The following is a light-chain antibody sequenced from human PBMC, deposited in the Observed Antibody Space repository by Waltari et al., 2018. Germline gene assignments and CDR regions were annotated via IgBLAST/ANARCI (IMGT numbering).Light chain of an antibody. CDR1: QSISTY. CDR3: QQSYSTPIT. CDR2: VAS. Sequence: DIQMTQSPSSLSASVGDRVAITCRASQSISTYLNWYQQKPVTATKLLIYVASSLQSGVPSRFSGSGSGTDFTLTISSLQPEDFATYYCQQSYSTPITFGQGTRLEIK. J-gene: IGKJ5*01. V-gene: IGKV1-39*01.